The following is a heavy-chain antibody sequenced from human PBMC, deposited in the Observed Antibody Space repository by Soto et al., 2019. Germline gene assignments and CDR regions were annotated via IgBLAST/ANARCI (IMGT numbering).Heavy chain of an antibody. Sequence: PGGSLRLSCAGSGFTFSSCVMSWVRQAPGKGLEWVSGISGSGASTNYADSVKGRFTISRDNSKSTLYLQMNSLRVEDTAIYYCAKDPPPGSGNYFGPRFFDYWGQGTLVTVSS. CDR2: ISGSGAST. J-gene: IGHJ4*02. CDR1: GFTFSSCV. CDR3: AKDPPPGSGNYFGPRFFDY. V-gene: IGHV3-23*01. D-gene: IGHD1-26*01.